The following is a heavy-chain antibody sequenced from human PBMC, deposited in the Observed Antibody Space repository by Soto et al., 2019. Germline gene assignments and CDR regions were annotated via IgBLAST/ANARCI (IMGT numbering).Heavy chain of an antibody. D-gene: IGHD1-26*01. V-gene: IGHV3-23*01. CDR2: ISGSGDST. CDR3: ASRGSGSYYDY. CDR1: GFTFSSYA. J-gene: IGHJ4*02. Sequence: EVQLLESGGGLVQPGGSLRLSCAASGFTFSSYAMRWVRQAPVKGLEWVSAISGSGDSTYYADSVKGRFTISRDNSKNTLYLPMNSLRAEDTAVYYCASRGSGSYYDYWGQGTLVTVSS.